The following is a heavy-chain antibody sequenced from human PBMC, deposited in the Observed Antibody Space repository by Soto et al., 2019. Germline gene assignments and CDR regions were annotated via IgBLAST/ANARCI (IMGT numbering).Heavy chain of an antibody. D-gene: IGHD6-19*01. V-gene: IGHV3-30*18. CDR2: ISYDGSNK. CDR1: GFTFSSYG. J-gene: IGHJ6*02. Sequence: GGSLRLSCAASGFTFSSYGMHWVRQAPGKGLEWVAVISYDGSNKYYADSVKGRFTISRDNSKNTLYLQMNSLRAEDTAVYYCAKDLDSGGSHSYYYYGMDVWGQGTTVTVSS. CDR3: AKDLDSGGSHSYYYYGMDV.